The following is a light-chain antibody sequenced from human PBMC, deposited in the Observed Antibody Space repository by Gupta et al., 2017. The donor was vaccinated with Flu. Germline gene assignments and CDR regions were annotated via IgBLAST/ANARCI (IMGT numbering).Light chain of an antibody. V-gene: IGKV2-28*01. CDR1: QRLLHSNGYNY. J-gene: IGKJ5*01. CDR3: KHEQQTQFP. CDR2: LGS. Sequence: DIVITQSPLSLPVTPGEPASISCRSSQRLLHSNGYNYLDWYLQKPGQAHQLLIYLGSQRAYGVPDRFSGSGWGTDFTLKISRGEAEDVGVYYCKHEQQTQFPFGQGTQLDIK.